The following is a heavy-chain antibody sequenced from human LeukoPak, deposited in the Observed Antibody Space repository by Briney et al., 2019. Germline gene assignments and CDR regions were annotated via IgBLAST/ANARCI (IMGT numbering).Heavy chain of an antibody. Sequence: PGGSLRLSCAAPGFTFSSYGMHWVRQAPGKGLEWVAFIRYDGSDKYYADSVKGRFTISRDNSKNTLYLQMNSLRAEDTAVYYCAKVPDYYDSSGDAYWGQGTLVTVSS. V-gene: IGHV3-30*02. CDR1: GFTFSSYG. CDR2: IRYDGSDK. D-gene: IGHD3-22*01. CDR3: AKVPDYYDSSGDAY. J-gene: IGHJ4*02.